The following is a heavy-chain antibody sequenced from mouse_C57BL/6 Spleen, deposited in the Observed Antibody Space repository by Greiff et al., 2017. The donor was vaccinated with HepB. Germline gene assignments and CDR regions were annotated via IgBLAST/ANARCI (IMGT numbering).Heavy chain of an antibody. CDR3: ARWGWLLPMDY. CDR2: INPNNGGT. CDR1: GYTFTDYY. D-gene: IGHD2-3*01. V-gene: IGHV1-26*01. J-gene: IGHJ4*01. Sequence: EVQLQQSGPELVKPGASVKISCKASGYTFTDYYMNWVKQSHGKSLEWIGDINPNNGGTSYNQKFKGKATLTVDKSSSTAYMELRSLTSEDSAVYYCARWGWLLPMDYWGQGTSVTVSS.